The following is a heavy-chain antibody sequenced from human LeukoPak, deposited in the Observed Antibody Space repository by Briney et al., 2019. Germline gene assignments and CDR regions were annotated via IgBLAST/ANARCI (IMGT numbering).Heavy chain of an antibody. D-gene: IGHD6-19*01. V-gene: IGHV3-7*04. CDR3: PRGEWLDYY. CDR1: GFTFSSYW. CDR2: IKQDGSEK. J-gene: IGHJ4*02. Sequence: GGSLRLSCAASGFTFSSYWMSWVRQAPGQGLEWVANIKQDGSEKYYVHSVKGRFTIPRDNAKNSLYLQMNSLRAEDTALYYCPRGEWLDYYWGQGSLVTVSS.